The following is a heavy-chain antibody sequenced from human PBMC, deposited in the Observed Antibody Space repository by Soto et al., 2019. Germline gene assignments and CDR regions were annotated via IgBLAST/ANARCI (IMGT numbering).Heavy chain of an antibody. CDR3: AVLAAGDRGEPLACPTQRTTDP. J-gene: IGHJ5*02. Sequence: LSLTCTVSGGSISNYYWSWIRQPPGKGLEWLAYIFYSGSTSYNPSLSSRLTMSVDTSKNQFSLTLTSVTAADTAVYYCAVLAAGDRGEPLACPTQRTTDP. CDR2: IFYSGST. V-gene: IGHV4-59*08. CDR1: GGSISNYY. D-gene: IGHD3-3*02.